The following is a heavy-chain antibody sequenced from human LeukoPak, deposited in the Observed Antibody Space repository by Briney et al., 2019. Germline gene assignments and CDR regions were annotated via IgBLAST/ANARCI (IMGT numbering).Heavy chain of an antibody. Sequence: SETLSLTCTVSGGSISSYYWSWIRQPPGKGREWIGYIYYSGRTNYNPSLKSRVTISVDTSKNQFSLKLSSVTAADTAVYYCARDGVTGRLDPWGQGTLVTVSS. CDR1: GGSISSYY. CDR3: ARDGVTGRLDP. CDR2: IYYSGRT. V-gene: IGHV4-59*01. J-gene: IGHJ5*02. D-gene: IGHD1-20*01.